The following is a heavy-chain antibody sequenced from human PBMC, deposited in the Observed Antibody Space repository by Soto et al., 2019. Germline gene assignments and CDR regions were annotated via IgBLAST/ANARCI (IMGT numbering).Heavy chain of an antibody. CDR1: GGSISSYY. CDR3: ARSLPDSGAYWAFDI. Sequence: SENLSLTCTVSGGSISSYYWSWIRQPAGKGLEWIGRSGSSNYNPSLKSRVTMSVDSSKNQFSLKLSSVTAADTAVYYCARSLPDSGAYWAFDIWGQGTMVTVSS. CDR2: SGSS. V-gene: IGHV4-4*07. D-gene: IGHD4-17*01. J-gene: IGHJ3*02.